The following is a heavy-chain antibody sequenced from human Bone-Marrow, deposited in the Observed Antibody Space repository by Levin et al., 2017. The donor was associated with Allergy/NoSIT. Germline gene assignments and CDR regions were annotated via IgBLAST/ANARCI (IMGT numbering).Heavy chain of an antibody. Sequence: GGSLRLSCAASGFTLSSYSVNWVRQAPGKGLESISYISTTDITDYADSVKGRFTISRDNARNSLDLQMNNLRVEDTAIYYCARDKDWAFDYWGQGAMVTVSS. CDR1: GFTLSSYS. J-gene: IGHJ4*02. CDR2: ISTTDIT. D-gene: IGHD3/OR15-3a*01. V-gene: IGHV3-48*01. CDR3: ARDKDWAFDY.